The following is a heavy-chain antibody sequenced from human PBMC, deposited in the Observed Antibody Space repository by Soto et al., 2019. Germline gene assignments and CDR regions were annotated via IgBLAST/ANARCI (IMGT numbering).Heavy chain of an antibody. CDR3: ARHTCSGGSCYCLDY. CDR2: IYYSGST. V-gene: IGHV4-59*08. D-gene: IGHD2-15*01. CDR1: GGSISSYY. Sequence: QVRLQESGPGLVKPSETLSLTCTVSGGSISSYYWSWIRQPPGKGLEWIGYIYYSGSTNYNPSLKRRVTISVDTSKNLFALKLSSVTAADTAVYYCARHTCSGGSCYCLDYWGQGTLVTVSS. J-gene: IGHJ4*02.